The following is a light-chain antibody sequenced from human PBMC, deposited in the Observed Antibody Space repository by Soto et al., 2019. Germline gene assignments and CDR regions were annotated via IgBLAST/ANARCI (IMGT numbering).Light chain of an antibody. Sequence: AIQRTQSPSSLAGSVGDRLTITCRASQDIGNDLGWYQQKPGKAPTLLIDAASSLQSGVSSRFSGSGSGTEFTLTISSLQPEDFATYYCLQVFNFPRAFGQGTKVDIK. CDR2: AAS. CDR1: QDIGND. CDR3: LQVFNFPRA. V-gene: IGKV1-6*02. J-gene: IGKJ1*01.